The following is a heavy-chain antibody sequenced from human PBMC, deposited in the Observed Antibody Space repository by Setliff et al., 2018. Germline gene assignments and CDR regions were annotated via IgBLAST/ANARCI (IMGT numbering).Heavy chain of an antibody. J-gene: IGHJ1*01. D-gene: IGHD2-15*01. CDR2: IWYDGSNT. Sequence: GGSLRPSCAASGFSFSSYGMHWVRQAPGKGLEWVAVIWYDGSNTYHADSVKGRLTISRDNLQNTLYLQMNGLRVEDTAVYYCARASLGKFGSAVEYFHHWGQGTLVTVSS. CDR1: GFSFSSYG. V-gene: IGHV3-33*01. CDR3: ARASLGKFGSAVEYFHH.